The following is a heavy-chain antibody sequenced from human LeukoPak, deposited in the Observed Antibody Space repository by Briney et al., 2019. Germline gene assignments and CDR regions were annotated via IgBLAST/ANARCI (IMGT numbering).Heavy chain of an antibody. V-gene: IGHV4-34*01. CDR3: ARTLDSRRYIVRRPYSMDV. CDR2: INHIGST. D-gene: IGHD3-16*02. J-gene: IGHJ6*02. CDR1: GGSFSGYY. Sequence: SETLSLTCAVYGGSFSGYYWNWSRERPGKGVEWIGEINHIGSTTYNRSLQRRLTISLDPSQNQFSLKLTSVTAEHTAVYYCARTLDSRRYIVRRPYSMDVWGQGTTVTVSS.